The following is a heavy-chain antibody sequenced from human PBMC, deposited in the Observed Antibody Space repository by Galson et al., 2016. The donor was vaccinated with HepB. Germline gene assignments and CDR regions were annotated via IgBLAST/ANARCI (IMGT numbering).Heavy chain of an antibody. Sequence: SLRLSCAASGFTFNDYYMSWIRQAPGKGPEWLSYVGSSNSHTGVADSVKGRFTISRDNAKKSLYLEMNSRRAEDTAVYYCARMGGGGWYLDFWGQGTLVTVSS. CDR1: GFTFNDYY. J-gene: IGHJ4*02. D-gene: IGHD6-19*01. CDR2: VGSSNSHT. V-gene: IGHV3-11*06. CDR3: ARMGGGGWYLDF.